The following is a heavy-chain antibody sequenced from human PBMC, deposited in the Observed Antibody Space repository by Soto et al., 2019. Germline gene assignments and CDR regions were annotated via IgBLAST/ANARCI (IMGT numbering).Heavy chain of an antibody. V-gene: IGHV4-39*01. Sequence: SETLSLTCTVSGGSISSSSYYWGWIRQPPGKGLEWIGSIYYSGSTYYNPSLKSRVTISVDTSKNQFSLKLSSVTAADTAVYYCASQTRIFGVGNYFDYWGQGTLVTVSS. CDR2: IYYSGST. D-gene: IGHD3-3*01. CDR1: GGSISSSSYY. J-gene: IGHJ4*02. CDR3: ASQTRIFGVGNYFDY.